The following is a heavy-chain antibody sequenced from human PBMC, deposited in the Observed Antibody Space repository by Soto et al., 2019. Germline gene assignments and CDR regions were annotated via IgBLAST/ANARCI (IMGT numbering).Heavy chain of an antibody. V-gene: IGHV3-7*01. CDR3: ARDLYGGYTYGPGDY. D-gene: IGHD5-18*01. J-gene: IGHJ4*02. CDR2: IHGDGGKI. Sequence: EVQLVESGGGLVQPGGSLRLSCAASGFMFSAYWMSWVRQAPGKGLEWVANIHGDGGKIYYVDSVKGRFTISRDNATRSLYLQMNSLRAEDTAVYYCARDLYGGYTYGPGDYWGQGALVAVSS. CDR1: GFMFSAYW.